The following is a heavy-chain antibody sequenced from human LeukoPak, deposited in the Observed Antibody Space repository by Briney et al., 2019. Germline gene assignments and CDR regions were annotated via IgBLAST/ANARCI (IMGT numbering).Heavy chain of an antibody. J-gene: IGHJ3*02. CDR2: IRSKANSYAT. Sequence: GGSLRLSCAASGFTFSGSAMHWVRQASGKGLEWVGRIRSKANSYATAYAASVKGRFTISRDDSKNTAYLQMGSLRAEDMAVYYCARVAVSSGDAFDIWGQGTMVTVSS. V-gene: IGHV3-73*01. CDR1: GFTFSGSA. D-gene: IGHD6-25*01. CDR3: ARVAVSSGDAFDI.